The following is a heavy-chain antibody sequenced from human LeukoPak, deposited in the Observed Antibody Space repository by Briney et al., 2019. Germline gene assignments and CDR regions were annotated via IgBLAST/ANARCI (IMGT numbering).Heavy chain of an antibody. CDR2: MNPNSGNT. CDR3: ARSIAARRGTDY. CDR1: GYTFTGYD. Sequence: ASVKVSCKASGYTFTGYDINWVRQATGQGLEWMGWMNPNSGNTGYAQKFQGRVTMTRNTSISTAYMELSSLRSEDTAVYYCARSIAARRGTDYWGQGTLVTVSS. D-gene: IGHD6-6*01. V-gene: IGHV1-8*01. J-gene: IGHJ4*02.